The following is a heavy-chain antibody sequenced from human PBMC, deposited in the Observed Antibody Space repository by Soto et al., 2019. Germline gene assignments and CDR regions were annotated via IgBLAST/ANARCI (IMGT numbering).Heavy chain of an antibody. V-gene: IGHV3-23*01. Sequence: GGSLRLSCVGSGFTFHTYVMNWVRQAPGKGLEWVSGISANGDSTFYADSLEGRITISRDNSKNTVYLQMSNLRGGDTALYFCAKGIGTTRLYSMDVWGQGTTVTVSS. CDR2: ISANGDST. CDR1: GFTFHTYV. CDR3: AKGIGTTRLYSMDV. D-gene: IGHD1-7*01. J-gene: IGHJ6*02.